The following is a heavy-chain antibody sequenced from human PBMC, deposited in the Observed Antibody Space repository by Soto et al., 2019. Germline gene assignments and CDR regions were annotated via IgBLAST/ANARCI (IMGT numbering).Heavy chain of an antibody. J-gene: IGHJ6*02. Sequence: QVQLVESGGGVVQPGRSLRLSCAASGFSFNLFTFHWVRQAPGRGLEWVAVVSHVGDNKCYADSVKGRFTHSRDDSKNMLYLQMNSLRVDDTALYSCARGNMDVWGQGTTVTVSS. V-gene: IGHV3-30-3*01. CDR1: GFSFNLFT. CDR2: VSHVGDNK. CDR3: ARGNMDV.